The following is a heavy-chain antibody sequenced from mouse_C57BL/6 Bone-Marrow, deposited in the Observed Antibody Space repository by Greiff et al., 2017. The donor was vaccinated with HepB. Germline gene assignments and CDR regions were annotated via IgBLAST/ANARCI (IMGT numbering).Heavy chain of an antibody. CDR2: IYPGSGST. CDR3: ARYGYYGSSFYYAMDY. Sequence: VKLQQPGAELVKPGASVKMSCKASGYTFTSYWITWVKQRPGQGLEWIGDIYPGSGSTNYNEKFKSKATLTVDTSSSTAYMQLSSLTSEDSAVYYCARYGYYGSSFYYAMDYWGQGTSVTVSS. CDR1: GYTFTSYW. J-gene: IGHJ4*01. V-gene: IGHV1-55*01. D-gene: IGHD1-1*01.